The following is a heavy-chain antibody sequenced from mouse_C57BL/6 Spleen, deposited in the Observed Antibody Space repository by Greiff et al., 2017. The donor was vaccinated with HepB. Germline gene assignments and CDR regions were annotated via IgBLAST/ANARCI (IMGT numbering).Heavy chain of an antibody. V-gene: IGHV3-6*01. CDR2: ISYDGSN. CDR1: GYSITSGYY. Sequence: EVQLQESGPGLVKPSQSLSLTCSVTGYSITSGYYWNWIRQFPGNKLEWMGYISYDGSNNYNPSLKNRSSITRDTSKNQFFLKLKSVTTEDTATYYCARANYSILYAMDYWGQGTSVTVSS. J-gene: IGHJ4*01. D-gene: IGHD2-5*01. CDR3: ARANYSILYAMDY.